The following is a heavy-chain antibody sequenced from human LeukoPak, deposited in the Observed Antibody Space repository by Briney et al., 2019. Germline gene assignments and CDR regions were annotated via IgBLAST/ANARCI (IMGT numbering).Heavy chain of an antibody. CDR3: ARAPSYYDSSAPTYYYGMDV. CDR1: GYTFTSYY. V-gene: IGHV1-69*13. D-gene: IGHD3-22*01. Sequence: SVKVSCKASGYTFTSYYMHWVRQAPGQGLEWMGGIIPIFGTANYAQKFQGRVTITADESTSTAYMELSSLRSEDTAVYYCARAPSYYDSSAPTYYYGMDVWGQGTTVTVSS. CDR2: IIPIFGTA. J-gene: IGHJ6*02.